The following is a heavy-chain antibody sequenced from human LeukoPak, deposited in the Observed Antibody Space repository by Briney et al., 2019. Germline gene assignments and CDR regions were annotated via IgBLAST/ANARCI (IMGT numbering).Heavy chain of an antibody. Sequence: AETLSLTCTVSGGSISNFYWSWIRQPPGKVLEWIGYVSYSGKTDYTPSLKSRVTISLDAFNNHFSLTLSSVTAADTAVYYCARYHSRSHEGWIDPWGQGALVTVSS. D-gene: IGHD3-10*01. V-gene: IGHV4-59*13. J-gene: IGHJ5*02. CDR1: GGSISNFY. CDR2: VSYSGKT. CDR3: ARYHSRSHEGWIDP.